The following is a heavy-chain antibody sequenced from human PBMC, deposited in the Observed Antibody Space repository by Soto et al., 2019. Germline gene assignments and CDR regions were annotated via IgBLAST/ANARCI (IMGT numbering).Heavy chain of an antibody. CDR3: ARVYYDSSGTLVWFDP. V-gene: IGHV1-3*01. J-gene: IGHJ5*02. D-gene: IGHD3-22*01. Sequence: ASVKVSCKASGYTFTTYAMHWVRQAPGQRLEWMGWIDAGNGNTKYSQKFQGRVTMTRDTSTSTAYMELSSLRSEDTAVYYCARVYYDSSGTLVWFDPWGQGTLVTVSS. CDR1: GYTFTTYA. CDR2: IDAGNGNT.